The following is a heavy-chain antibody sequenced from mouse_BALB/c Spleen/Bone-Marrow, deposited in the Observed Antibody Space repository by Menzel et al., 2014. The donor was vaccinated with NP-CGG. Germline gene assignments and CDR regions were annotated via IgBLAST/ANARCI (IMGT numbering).Heavy chain of an antibody. Sequence: QVQLKESGAELARPGASVKLSCKASGYSFTSYWMNWVKQRPGQGLEWIGMIHPSDSETRLNQKFKDKATLTVDKSSSTAYMQLSSPTSEDSAVYYCARTRDYYDYDGSYFDYWGQGTTLTVSS. J-gene: IGHJ2*01. D-gene: IGHD2-4*01. CDR1: GYSFTSYW. CDR2: IHPSDSET. CDR3: ARTRDYYDYDGSYFDY. V-gene: IGHV1-74*01.